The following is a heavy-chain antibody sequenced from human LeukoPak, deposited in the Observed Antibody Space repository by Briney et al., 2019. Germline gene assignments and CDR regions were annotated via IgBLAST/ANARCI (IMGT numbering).Heavy chain of an antibody. D-gene: IGHD3-10*01. Sequence: SETLSLTCTVSGGSISRYYWSWIRQPPGKGLEWIGYIYYSGNTHYSPSLKSRVTISVDTSKNQFSLKLSSVTAADTAVYYCARVYGSGSHFDYWGQGTLVTVSS. CDR3: ARVYGSGSHFDY. J-gene: IGHJ4*02. V-gene: IGHV4-59*01. CDR2: IYYSGNT. CDR1: GGSISRYY.